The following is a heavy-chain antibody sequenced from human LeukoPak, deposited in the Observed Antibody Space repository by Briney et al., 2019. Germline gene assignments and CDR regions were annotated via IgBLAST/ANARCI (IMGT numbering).Heavy chain of an antibody. CDR1: GGSISSHY. J-gene: IGHJ6*04. CDR2: IYYSWST. V-gene: IGHV4-59*11. Sequence: PSETLSLTCTVSGGSISSHYWSWIRQPPGKGLEWIGYIYYSWSTNDNPSLKSRVTISVDTSKNQFSLKLSSVNAADTAVYYCARKVITFDVWGKGTTVTVSS. D-gene: IGHD3-16*01. CDR3: ARKVITFDV.